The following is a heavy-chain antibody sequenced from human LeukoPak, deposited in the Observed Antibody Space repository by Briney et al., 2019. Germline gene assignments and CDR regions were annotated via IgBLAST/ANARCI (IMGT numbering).Heavy chain of an antibody. CDR1: GLTFSSYG. CDR2: IRYDGSNK. D-gene: IGHD1-26*01. V-gene: IGHV3-30*02. Sequence: HPGGSLRLSCAASGLTFSSYGMHWVRQAPGKGLEWVAFIRYDGSNKYYADSVKGRFTISRDNSKNTLYLQMNSLRAEDTAVYYCAKDPQKWESYFDYWGQGTLVTVSS. CDR3: AKDPQKWESYFDY. J-gene: IGHJ4*02.